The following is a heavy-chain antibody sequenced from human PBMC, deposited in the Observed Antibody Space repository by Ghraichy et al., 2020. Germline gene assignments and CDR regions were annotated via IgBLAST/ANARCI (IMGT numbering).Heavy chain of an antibody. CDR1: GFTFNTYS. Sequence: GGSLRLSCAASGFTFNTYSMNWVRQAPGKGLEWVSYISSSGNTIYYANSVTGRFTISRDNAKNSLNLQMNSLRDEDTAVYYCARDLYGSGSYLDSWGQGTLVTVAS. CDR3: ARDLYGSGSYLDS. V-gene: IGHV3-48*02. D-gene: IGHD3-10*01. J-gene: IGHJ5*01. CDR2: ISSSGNTI.